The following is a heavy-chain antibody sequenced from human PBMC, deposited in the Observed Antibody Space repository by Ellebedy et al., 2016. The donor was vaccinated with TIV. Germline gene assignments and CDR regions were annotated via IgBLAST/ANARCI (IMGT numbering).Heavy chain of an antibody. D-gene: IGHD1-26*01. CDR1: GFTFSSYA. J-gene: IGHJ4*02. V-gene: IGHV3-23*01. CDR2: ISGSGGST. CDR3: AKAAGMGEFDY. Sequence: GESLKISCAASGFTFSSYAMSWVRQAPGKGLEWVSAISGSGGSTYYADSVKGRFTISRDNSKNTLYLQMNSLRAEDTAVYYCAKAAGMGEFDYWGQGTLVTVSS.